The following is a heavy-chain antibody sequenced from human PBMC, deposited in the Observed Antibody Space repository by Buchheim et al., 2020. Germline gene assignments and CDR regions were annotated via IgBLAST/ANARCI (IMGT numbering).Heavy chain of an antibody. CDR2: IIPIFGTA. CDR1: GGTFSSYA. CDR3: AREHYGDYGEHYYYYGMDV. J-gene: IGHJ6*02. Sequence: QVQLVQSGAEVKKPGSSVKVSCKASGGTFSSYAISWVRQAPGQGLEWMGGIIPIFGTANYAQTFQGRVTITADKSTSPAYMELSSLRSEDTAVYYCAREHYGDYGEHYYYYGMDVWGQGTT. V-gene: IGHV1-69*06. D-gene: IGHD4-17*01.